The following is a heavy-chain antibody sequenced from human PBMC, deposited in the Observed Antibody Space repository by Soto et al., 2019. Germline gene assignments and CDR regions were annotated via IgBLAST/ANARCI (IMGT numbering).Heavy chain of an antibody. J-gene: IGHJ4*02. Sequence: GGSLRLSCAASGFTFSSYAMHWVRQAPGKGLEWVAVISYDGSNKYYADSVKGRFTISRDNSKNTLYLQMNSLRAEDTAVYYCASLMVGAQHQSDYWGQGTLVTVSS. CDR2: ISYDGSNK. V-gene: IGHV3-30-3*01. CDR3: ASLMVGAQHQSDY. D-gene: IGHD1-26*01. CDR1: GFTFSSYA.